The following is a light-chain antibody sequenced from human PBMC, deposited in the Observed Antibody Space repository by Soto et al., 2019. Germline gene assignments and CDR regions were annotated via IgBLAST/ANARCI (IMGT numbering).Light chain of an antibody. CDR1: QTINNW. J-gene: IGKJ2*03. Sequence: DIQMTQSPSTLPASVGDRVTITCRASQTINNWLAWYQQKPGKAPKVLIYKTSTLQGGVPSRFSGSGSGTEFTLTISCLQPDDFATYYCQQYSSYSVYSFGQGTKVEIK. V-gene: IGKV1-5*03. CDR2: KTS. CDR3: QQYSSYSVYS.